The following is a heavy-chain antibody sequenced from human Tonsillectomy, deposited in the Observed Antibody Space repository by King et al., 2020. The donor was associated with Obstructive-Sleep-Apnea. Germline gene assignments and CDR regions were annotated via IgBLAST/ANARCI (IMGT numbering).Heavy chain of an antibody. CDR2: IWSDGSNK. CDR1: GFTFSSYG. D-gene: IGHD4-17*01. CDR3: AKNYGDYEGGAFDY. V-gene: IGHV3-33*06. J-gene: IGHJ4*02. Sequence: VQLVESGGGVVQPGRSLRLSCAASGFTFSSYGMHWVRQAPGKGLEWVAVIWSDGSNKYYADSVKGRCTISRDNSKNTLYLQMNSLRAEDTAVYHCAKNYGDYEGGAFDYWGQGTLVTVSS.